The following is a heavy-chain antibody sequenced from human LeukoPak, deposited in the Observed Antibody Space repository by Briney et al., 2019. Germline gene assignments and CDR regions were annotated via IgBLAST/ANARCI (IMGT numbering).Heavy chain of an antibody. Sequence: GGSLRLSCAASGFSFSAYSMTWVRQAPGKGLEWVSSITGSGDSTWYADPVEGRFTISRDNSETTVYLQMDSLRVEDTALYYCAKDRLFTSRWTTFDYWGRGTLVTVSS. D-gene: IGHD1-14*01. J-gene: IGHJ4*02. CDR1: GFSFSAYS. CDR3: AKDRLFTSRWTTFDY. CDR2: ITGSGDST. V-gene: IGHV3-23*01.